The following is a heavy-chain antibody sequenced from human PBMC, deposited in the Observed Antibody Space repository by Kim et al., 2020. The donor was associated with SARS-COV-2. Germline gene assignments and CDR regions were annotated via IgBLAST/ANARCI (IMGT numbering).Heavy chain of an antibody. CDR1: GFNFGDYA. D-gene: IGHD1-26*01. CDR2: IGSKGYGGTR. J-gene: IGHJ4*02. V-gene: IGHV3-49*03. Sequence: GGSLRLSCTTSGFNFGDYAMSWFRQAPGKGLEWVTSIGSKGYGGTRQYAASVEGRFAISRDDSKSIAYLQMNSLTVEDTALYYCTRGPRSGSFAYWGQG. CDR3: TRGPRSGSFAY.